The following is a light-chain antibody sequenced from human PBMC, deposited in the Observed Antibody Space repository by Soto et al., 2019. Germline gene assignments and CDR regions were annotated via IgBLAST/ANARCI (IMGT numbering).Light chain of an antibody. J-gene: IGKJ3*01. CDR3: QQYNNGPPFP. CDR1: QSVSSN. V-gene: IGKV3-15*01. Sequence: EIVMAQSPATLSVSPGERVTLSCRASQSVSSNLAWYQQKPGQPPRLLIHGASTRANGIPARFSGSGSGTEFTLTISSLQSEDFAIFYCQQYNNGPPFPFGPGTTVDIQ. CDR2: GAS.